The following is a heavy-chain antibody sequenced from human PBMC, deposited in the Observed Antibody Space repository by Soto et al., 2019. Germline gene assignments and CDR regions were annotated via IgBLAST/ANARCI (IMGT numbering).Heavy chain of an antibody. CDR2: IYYSGST. CDR1: GGSISSSSYY. Sequence: QLQLQESGPGLVKPSETLSLTCTVSGGSISSSSYYWGWIRQPPGKGLEWIGSIYYSGSTYYNPSLKSRVTLSVDTSKNQFSLKLSSVTAADTAVYYCARHGSGSYYNNWFDPWGQGTLVTVSS. V-gene: IGHV4-39*01. J-gene: IGHJ5*02. D-gene: IGHD3-10*01. CDR3: ARHGSGSYYNNWFDP.